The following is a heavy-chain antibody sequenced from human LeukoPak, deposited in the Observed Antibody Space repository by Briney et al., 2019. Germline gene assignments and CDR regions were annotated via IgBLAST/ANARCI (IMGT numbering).Heavy chain of an antibody. CDR1: GFTFSSYS. J-gene: IGHJ4*02. CDR2: ISSSSSTI. CDR3: ARDSYYYGSGSQLDY. Sequence: GGSLRPSCAASGFTFSSYSMNWVRQAPGKGLEWVSYISSSSSTIYYADSVKGRFTISRDNAKNSLYLQMNSLRAEDTAVYYCARDSYYYGSGSQLDYWGQGTLVTVSS. V-gene: IGHV3-48*01. D-gene: IGHD3-10*01.